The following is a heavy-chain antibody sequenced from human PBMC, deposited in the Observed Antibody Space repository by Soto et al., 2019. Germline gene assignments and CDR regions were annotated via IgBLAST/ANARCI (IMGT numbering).Heavy chain of an antibody. CDR3: AREGTTFFYFDY. CDR2: IIPIFGTA. Sequence: SVKVSCKASGGPFSSYAISWVRQAPGQGLEWMGGIIPIFGTANYAQKFQGRVTITADESTSTAYMELSSLRSEDTAVYYCAREGTTFFYFDYWGQGTLVTVSS. V-gene: IGHV1-69*13. J-gene: IGHJ4*02. D-gene: IGHD1-7*01. CDR1: GGPFSSYA.